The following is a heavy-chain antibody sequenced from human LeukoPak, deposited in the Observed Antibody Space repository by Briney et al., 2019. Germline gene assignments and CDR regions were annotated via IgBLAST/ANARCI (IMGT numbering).Heavy chain of an antibody. Sequence: SETLSLTCTVSGGSISSYYWSWIRQPPGKGLEWIGYIYYSGSTNYNPSLKSRVTISVDTSKNQFSLRLSSVTAADTAVYYCARSNYGDYVWLNAFDIWGQGTMVTVYS. J-gene: IGHJ3*02. CDR1: GGSISSYY. CDR3: ARSNYGDYVWLNAFDI. D-gene: IGHD4-17*01. V-gene: IGHV4-59*01. CDR2: IYYSGST.